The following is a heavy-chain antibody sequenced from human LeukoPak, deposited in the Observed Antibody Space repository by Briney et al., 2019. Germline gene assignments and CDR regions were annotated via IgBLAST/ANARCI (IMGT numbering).Heavy chain of an antibody. CDR1: GFTFSSYG. D-gene: IGHD4-23*01. CDR2: ISGSGGST. J-gene: IGHJ4*02. CDR3: AKDYGGNDYFVYDY. V-gene: IGHV3-23*01. Sequence: GGSLRLSCAASGFTFSSYGMSWVRQAPGKGLEWVSAISGSGGSTYYADSVKGRFTISRDNSKNTLYLQMNSLRAEDTAVYYCAKDYGGNDYFVYDYWGQGTLVTVSS.